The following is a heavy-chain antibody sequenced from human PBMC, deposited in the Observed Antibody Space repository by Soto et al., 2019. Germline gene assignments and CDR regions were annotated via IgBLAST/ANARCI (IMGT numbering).Heavy chain of an antibody. CDR1: GYTFTTYG. Sequence: QIQLVQSETEVKKPGASVRVSCKASGYTFTTYGITWLRQAPGQGLEWMGWISAYDGSTNYAQKLQGMVSMTTDSSTSTAYLDLRSLRSDDTAVYYCARDPASAYSSSSFDYWGQGTLVTVSS. D-gene: IGHD6-6*01. V-gene: IGHV1-18*04. J-gene: IGHJ4*02. CDR2: ISAYDGST. CDR3: ARDPASAYSSSSFDY.